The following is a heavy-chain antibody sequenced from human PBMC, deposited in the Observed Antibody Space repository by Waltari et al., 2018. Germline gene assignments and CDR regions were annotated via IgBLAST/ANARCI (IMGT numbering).Heavy chain of an antibody. Sequence: QVQLQESGPGLVKPSETLSLTCAVSGYSISSGYYWGWIRQPPGKGLEWIGSIYHSGSTYYNPSLKSRVTISVDTSKNQFSLKRSSVTAADTAVYYCARTQLGNDAFDIWGQGTMVTVSS. V-gene: IGHV4-38-2*01. CDR3: ARTQLGNDAFDI. D-gene: IGHD7-27*01. J-gene: IGHJ3*02. CDR1: GYSISSGYY. CDR2: IYHSGST.